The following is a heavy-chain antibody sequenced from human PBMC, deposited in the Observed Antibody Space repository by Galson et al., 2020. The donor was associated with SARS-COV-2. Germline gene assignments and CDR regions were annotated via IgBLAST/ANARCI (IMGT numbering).Heavy chain of an antibody. Sequence: GGSLRLSCAASGFTFSSYWMHWVRQAPGKGLVWVSRINSDGSSTSYADSVTGRFTISRDNAKNTLYLQMNSLRAEDTAVYYCARDEAGYYGSGTPLHWGQGTLVTVSS. CDR2: INSDGSST. J-gene: IGHJ4*02. CDR3: ARDEAGYYGSGTPLH. D-gene: IGHD3-10*01. CDR1: GFTFSSYW. V-gene: IGHV3-74*01.